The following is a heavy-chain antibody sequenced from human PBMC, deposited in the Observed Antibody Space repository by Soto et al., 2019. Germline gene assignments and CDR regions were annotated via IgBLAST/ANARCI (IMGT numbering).Heavy chain of an antibody. D-gene: IGHD6-13*01. CDR1: GFTLSAYW. J-gene: IGHJ3*02. CDR3: ARDVSPGSSSVYLDAFDI. CDR2: INRDGSKK. Sequence: EVQLEESGGDLVQPGGSLRLSCAASGFTLSAYWMTWVRQAPGKGLEWVANINRDGSKKSYLDSVRGRFTISRDSVGNSLYLQMDSLRADDTALYYCARDVSPGSSSVYLDAFDIWGQGRMVTVSS. V-gene: IGHV3-7*05.